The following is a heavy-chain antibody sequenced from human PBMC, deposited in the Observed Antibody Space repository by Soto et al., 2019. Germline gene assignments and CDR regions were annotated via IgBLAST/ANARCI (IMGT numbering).Heavy chain of an antibody. D-gene: IGHD2-15*01. J-gene: IGHJ4*02. CDR2: ISSDVVNY. V-gene: IGHV3-30-3*01. Sequence: QVQLVESGGGVVQPGRSLRLSCAASGFTFSSFAMHWVRQAPGKGLEWLAVISSDVVNYYYAESVKGRFTISRDNSKNTLYLQMNSLRNEETAGYYCARGGAWTPEGLGYWGQGTLVTVSS. CDR3: ARGGAWTPEGLGY. CDR1: GFTFSSFA.